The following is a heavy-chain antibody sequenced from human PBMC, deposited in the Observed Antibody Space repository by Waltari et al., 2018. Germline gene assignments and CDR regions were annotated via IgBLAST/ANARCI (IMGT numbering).Heavy chain of an antibody. J-gene: IGHJ4*02. D-gene: IGHD3-10*01. Sequence: QVQLQESGAGLVKASETLSLTCTVSGSSRTSDYCWGWCRQPPGKGLEWIGSVFYSGSPYYSSSLRSRVTMSVDTSKNQFSLKLSSVTAADTALYYCVRDPLNPRGLFDHWGQGALVTVSS. CDR2: VFYSGSP. V-gene: IGHV4-38-2*02. CDR3: VRDPLNPRGLFDH. CDR1: GSSRTSDYC.